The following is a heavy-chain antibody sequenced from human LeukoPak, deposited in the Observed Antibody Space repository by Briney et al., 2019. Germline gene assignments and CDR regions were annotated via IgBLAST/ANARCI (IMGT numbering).Heavy chain of an antibody. CDR2: IYYSGST. CDR3: ARRVGYSSGADLLDP. CDR1: GGSISSYY. Sequence: SETLSLTCTVSGGSISSYYWSWIRQPPGKGLEWIGYIYYSGSTNYNPSLKSRVTISVDTSKNQFSLKLSSVTAADTAVYYCARRVGYSSGADLLDPWGQGTLVTVSS. V-gene: IGHV4-59*01. D-gene: IGHD6-19*01. J-gene: IGHJ5*02.